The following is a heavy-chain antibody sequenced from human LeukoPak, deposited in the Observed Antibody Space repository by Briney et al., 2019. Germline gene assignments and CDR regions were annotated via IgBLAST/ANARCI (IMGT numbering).Heavy chain of an antibody. CDR3: ARDYYDSSGYFY. J-gene: IGHJ4*02. CDR2: ISAYNGNT. D-gene: IGHD3-22*01. CDR1: GYTFTSYG. V-gene: IGHV1-18*01. Sequence: ASVKVSCKASGYTFTSYGISWVRQAPGQGLEWMGWISAYNGNTNYAQKLQGRVTMTRDTSISTAYMELSRLRSDDTAVYYCARDYYDSSGYFYWGQGTLVTVSS.